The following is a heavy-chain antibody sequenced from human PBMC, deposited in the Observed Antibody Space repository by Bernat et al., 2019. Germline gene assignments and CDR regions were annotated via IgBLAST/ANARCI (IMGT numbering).Heavy chain of an antibody. CDR2: IKRKNDGGTT. CDR3: TTGYCSNGVCYTYFDH. V-gene: IGHV3-15*01. D-gene: IGHD2-8*01. J-gene: IGHJ4*02. Sequence: EVQLVESGGGLVKPGGSLRLSCAASGFSFSNAWMSWFRQAPGKGLEWVGRIKRKNDGGTTDSAAPVKGRFPISSDDAKTTLYLQMNSLKTEDTAVYYCTTGYCSNGVCYTYFDHWGQGTLVTVSS. CDR1: GFSFSNAW.